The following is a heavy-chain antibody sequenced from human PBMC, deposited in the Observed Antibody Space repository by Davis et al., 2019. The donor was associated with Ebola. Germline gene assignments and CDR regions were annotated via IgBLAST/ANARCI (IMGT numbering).Heavy chain of an antibody. CDR2: IKQDGSEK. J-gene: IGHJ2*01. D-gene: IGHD5-24*01. V-gene: IGHV3-7*03. CDR3: ARDGRDGYNSLDL. Sequence: GSLSLSCAASGFTSSRSLMSWVRQAPGKGLEWVANIKQDGSEKYYVDSVKGRFTISRDNAKNSLYLQMNSLRAEDTAVYYCARDGRDGYNSLDLWGRGTLVTVSS. CDR1: GFTSSRSL.